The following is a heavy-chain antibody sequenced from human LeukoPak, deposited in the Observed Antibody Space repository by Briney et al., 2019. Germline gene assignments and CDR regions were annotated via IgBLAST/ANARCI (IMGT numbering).Heavy chain of an antibody. CDR3: ARDGSGWYSQLDY. Sequence: SVKVSCKASGGTFSSYAISWVRQAPGQGLEWMGRLIPILGIANYAQKFQGRVTITADKSTSTAYMELSSLRSEDTAVYYCARDGSGWYSQLDYWGQGTLVTVSS. CDR1: GGTFSSYA. V-gene: IGHV1-69*04. D-gene: IGHD6-19*01. J-gene: IGHJ4*02. CDR2: LIPILGIA.